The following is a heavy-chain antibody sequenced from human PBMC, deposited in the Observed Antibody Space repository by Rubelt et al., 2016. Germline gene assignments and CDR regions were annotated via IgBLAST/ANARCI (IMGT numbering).Heavy chain of an antibody. CDR1: GYTFTSYY. D-gene: IGHD5-24*01. V-gene: IGHV1-46*01. J-gene: IGHJ4*02. Sequence: QVQLVQSGAEVKKPGASVKVSCKASGYTFTSYYMHWVRQAPGQGLEWMGIINPSGGSTSYAQKFRRRVTMTRDTSTSTGYMELSSLRSEDTAVYYCARERDDYGDYWGQGTLVTVSS. CDR3: ARERDDYGDY. CDR2: INPSGGST.